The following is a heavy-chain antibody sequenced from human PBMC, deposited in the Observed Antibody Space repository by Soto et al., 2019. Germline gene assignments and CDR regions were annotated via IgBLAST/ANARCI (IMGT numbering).Heavy chain of an antibody. CDR1: GYTLTELS. Sequence: GASVKVSDKVSGYTLTELSMHWVRQAPGKGLEWMGGFDPEDGETIYAQKFQGRVTMTEDTSTDTAYMELSSLRSEDTAVYYCATAPGTRGIIYYYYYGMDVWGQGTTVTVSS. CDR3: ATAPGTRGIIYYYYYGMDV. V-gene: IGHV1-24*01. D-gene: IGHD1-7*01. J-gene: IGHJ6*02. CDR2: FDPEDGET.